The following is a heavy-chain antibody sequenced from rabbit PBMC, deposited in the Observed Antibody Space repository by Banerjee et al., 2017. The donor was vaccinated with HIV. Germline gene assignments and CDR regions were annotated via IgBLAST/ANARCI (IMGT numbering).Heavy chain of an antibody. Sequence: QSLEESGGDLVKPGASLTLTCTASGFSFSSGYYMCWVRQAPGKGPEWIACIYAGKGNTDYASWVNGRFTISSDNAQNTVDLQMNSLTAADTATYFCARIDPRYYTSDWDYFNLWGQGTLVTVS. CDR2: IYAGKGNT. J-gene: IGHJ4*01. D-gene: IGHD4-1*01. V-gene: IGHV1S40*01. CDR3: ARIDPRYYTSDWDYFNL. CDR1: GFSFSSGYY.